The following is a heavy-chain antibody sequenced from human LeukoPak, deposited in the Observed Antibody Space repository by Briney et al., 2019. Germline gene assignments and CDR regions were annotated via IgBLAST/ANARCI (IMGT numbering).Heavy chain of an antibody. J-gene: IGHJ4*02. D-gene: IGHD3-22*01. CDR3: ARGRGRYYYDSSGYYYFGY. Sequence: HSETLSLTCTVSGYSISSGYYWGWIRQPPGKGLEWIGSIYHSGSTYYNPSLKSRVTISVDMSKNQFSLKLSSVTAADTAVYYCARGRGRYYYDSSGYYYFGYWGQGTLVTVSS. CDR1: GYSISSGYY. CDR2: IYHSGST. V-gene: IGHV4-38-2*02.